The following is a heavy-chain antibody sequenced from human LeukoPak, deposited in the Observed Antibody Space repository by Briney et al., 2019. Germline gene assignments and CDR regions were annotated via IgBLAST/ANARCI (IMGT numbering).Heavy chain of an antibody. Sequence: GGSLKISCKGSGCRFTSYWIGWVRRMPGKGLEWMGIIYPGDSDTRYSPSFQGQVTISADKSISTAYLQWISLKASDTAMYYCAKLHSMAGFDPWGQGTLVTVSS. CDR3: AKLHSMAGFDP. CDR1: GCRFTSYW. CDR2: IYPGDSDT. J-gene: IGHJ5*02. V-gene: IGHV5-51*01. D-gene: IGHD6-6*01.